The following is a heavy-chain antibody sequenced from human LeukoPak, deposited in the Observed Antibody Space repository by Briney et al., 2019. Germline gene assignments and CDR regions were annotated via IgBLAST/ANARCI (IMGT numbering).Heavy chain of an antibody. CDR1: GYTFSSFD. J-gene: IGHJ6*03. D-gene: IGHD6-13*01. CDR3: ARGWYPSGREVTRSQYYYMDV. CDR2: MNTNSGNT. V-gene: IGHV1-8*02. Sequence: ASVKVSCKTSGYTFSSFDINWVRQATGQGLEWMGWMNTNSGNTGYAQKFQGRITMTRNISISTAYMELSSLRSEDTAVYYCARGWYPSGREVTRSQYYYMDVWGKGSTITVSS.